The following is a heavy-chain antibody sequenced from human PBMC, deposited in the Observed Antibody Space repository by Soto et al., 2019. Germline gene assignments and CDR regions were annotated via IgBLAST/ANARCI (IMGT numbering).Heavy chain of an antibody. CDR1: YGSISIADVF. J-gene: IGHJ4*03. CDR2: IDYSGTA. V-gene: IGHV4-39*01. D-gene: IGHD2-21*01. Sequence: SETLSLTCSVSYGSISIADVFWAWFRQPPGKGLEWIGSIDYSGTAYFNPSLRSRVTFPVDTSKNQFSLTLDSVTAADTAVYYCARIARRHLDYWGQGTRVTVSS. CDR3: ARIARRHLDY.